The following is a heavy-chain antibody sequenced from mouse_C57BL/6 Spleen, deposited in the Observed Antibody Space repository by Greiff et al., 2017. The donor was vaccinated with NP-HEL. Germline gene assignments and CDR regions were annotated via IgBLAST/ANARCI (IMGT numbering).Heavy chain of an antibody. CDR3: AREDGYDTFAY. Sequence: QVQLQQPGAELVKPGASVKLSCKASGYTFTSYWMHWVKQRPGQGLEWIGMIHPNSGSTNYNEKFKSKATLTLDKSSSTAYMQLSSLTSEDSAVYYCAREDGYDTFAYWGQGTLVTVSA. J-gene: IGHJ3*01. V-gene: IGHV1-64*01. CDR1: GYTFTSYW. CDR2: IHPNSGST. D-gene: IGHD2-2*01.